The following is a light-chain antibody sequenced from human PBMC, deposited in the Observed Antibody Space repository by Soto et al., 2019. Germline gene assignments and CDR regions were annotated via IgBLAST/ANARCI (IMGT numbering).Light chain of an antibody. CDR1: QTISNS. CDR2: DAS. V-gene: IGKV3-15*01. J-gene: IGKJ1*01. CDR3: QQYKIWPPA. Sequence: EIVMTQSPATLSVSPGEGATLSCRASQTISNSLAWYQQKPGQAPRLLIYDASALPTDIPTRFSGSGYGTEFTLTISSLQSEDFAFYFCQQYKIWPPAFGQRTKVEMK.